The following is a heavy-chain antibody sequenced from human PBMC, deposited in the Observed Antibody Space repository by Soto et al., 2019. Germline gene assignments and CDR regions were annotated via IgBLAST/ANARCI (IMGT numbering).Heavy chain of an antibody. Sequence: EVQLVESGGGLVKPGGSLRLSCAASGFTFSSYSMNWVRQAPGKELEWVSSISSSSSYIYTADSVKGRFTISRDNAKNSLYLQMNSRRAEDKAVYYCEGDHLGYSYGYGLGYWGQGTLVTVSS. CDR2: ISSSSSYI. CDR3: EGDHLGYSYGYGLGY. V-gene: IGHV3-21*01. J-gene: IGHJ4*02. CDR1: GFTFSSYS. D-gene: IGHD5-18*01.